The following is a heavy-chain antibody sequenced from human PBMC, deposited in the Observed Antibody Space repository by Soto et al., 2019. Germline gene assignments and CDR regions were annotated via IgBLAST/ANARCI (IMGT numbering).Heavy chain of an antibody. CDR2: ISDSGGAT. Sequence: GGSLRLSCAASGLTFSNYGMSWVRQAPGKGLEWVSSISDSGGATYYADSVKGRFTISRDNSQNTLYLQMNSLRAEDTAIYYCAKDKYYYHFWGQGTLVTVSS. CDR3: AKDKYYYHF. CDR1: GLTFSNYG. V-gene: IGHV3-23*01. J-gene: IGHJ4*02.